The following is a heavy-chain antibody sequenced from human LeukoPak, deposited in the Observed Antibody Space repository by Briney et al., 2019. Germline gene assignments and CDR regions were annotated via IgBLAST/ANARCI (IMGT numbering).Heavy chain of an antibody. CDR2: INHSGST. CDR3: ARAHRTSNYDFWSCYYTPYFDY. V-gene: IGHV4-34*01. CDR1: GGSFNGYY. D-gene: IGHD3-3*01. Sequence: SETLSLTCAVYGGSFNGYYWSWIRQPTGEGLEWIGEINHSGSTNYNPSLKSRVTISVDKSKNQFSLKLSSVTAAYTAVYYCARAHRTSNYDFWSCYYTPYFDYWAQGTLVTVSS. J-gene: IGHJ4*02.